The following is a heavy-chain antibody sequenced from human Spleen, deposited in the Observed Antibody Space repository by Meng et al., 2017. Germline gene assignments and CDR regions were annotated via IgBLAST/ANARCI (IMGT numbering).Heavy chain of an antibody. Sequence: GESLKISCAASGFSFDDYGMSWVRQAPGKGLEWVSVIYSGGNTYYADSVKGRFTISRDNSKNTLYLQMNSLRAEDTAVYYCAKGRGYSYGYWFYWGQGTLVTVSS. CDR1: GFSFDDYG. V-gene: IGHV3-23*03. CDR2: IYSGGNT. J-gene: IGHJ4*02. CDR3: AKGRGYSYGYWFY. D-gene: IGHD5-18*01.